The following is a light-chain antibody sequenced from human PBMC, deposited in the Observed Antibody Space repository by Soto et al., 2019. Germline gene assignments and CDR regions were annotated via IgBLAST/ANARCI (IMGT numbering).Light chain of an antibody. CDR3: QQYGSSSTWT. Sequence: EIVLKQSPGTRSLSPGERATLSCSASQSVSTAYLAWYQHKPGQPPTLLIYDAASRVTGIQDRFSGSGSGTDFTRAISRLEPDYFAVYYCQQYGSSSTWTFGQGTKVEIK. J-gene: IGKJ1*01. V-gene: IGKV3-20*01. CDR2: DAA. CDR1: QSVSTAY.